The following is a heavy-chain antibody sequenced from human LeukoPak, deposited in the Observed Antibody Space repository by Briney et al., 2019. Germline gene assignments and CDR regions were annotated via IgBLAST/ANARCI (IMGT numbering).Heavy chain of an antibody. CDR2: INHSGST. J-gene: IGHJ4*02. V-gene: IGHV4-34*01. CDR3: ARALTDGYELYY. CDR1: GFTFSSSA. D-gene: IGHD5-18*01. Sequence: GSLRLSCAASGFTFSSSAMSWVRQPPGKGLEWIGEINHSGSTNYNPSLKSRVTISVDTSKNQFSLKLSSVTAADTAVYYCARALTDGYELYYWGQGTLVTVSS.